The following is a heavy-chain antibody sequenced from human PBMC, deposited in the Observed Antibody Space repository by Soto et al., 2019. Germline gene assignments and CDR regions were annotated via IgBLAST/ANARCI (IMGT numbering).Heavy chain of an antibody. CDR1: GGSVSSGSYY. D-gene: IGHD3-9*01. CDR3: TRVARLTGSYYGMDV. CDR2: IYYGGSS. J-gene: IGHJ6*02. V-gene: IGHV4-61*01. Sequence: QVQLQESGPGLVKPSETLSLTCTVFGGSVSSGSYYRSWIRQPPGKGLEWIGYIYYGGSSNYNPSLKSRVTISVDTSNYQFSLRLSSVTDADTAVYYCTRVARLTGSYYGMDVWGQGTTVTVSS.